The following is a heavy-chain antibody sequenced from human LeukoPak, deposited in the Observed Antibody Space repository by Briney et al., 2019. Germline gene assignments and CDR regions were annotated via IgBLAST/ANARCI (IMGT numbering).Heavy chain of an antibody. D-gene: IGHD1-7*01. CDR1: GGSISSYY. J-gene: IGHJ4*02. CDR3: ARHSAGTTYDY. Sequence: PSGTLSLTCTVSGGSISSYYWSWIRQPPGKGLEWIGYSHYSGTTSYSPSLESRVTMSADTSKNQFSLKLSSVTAADTAVYYCARHSAGTTYDYWGQGTLVTVSS. CDR2: SHYSGTT. V-gene: IGHV4-59*08.